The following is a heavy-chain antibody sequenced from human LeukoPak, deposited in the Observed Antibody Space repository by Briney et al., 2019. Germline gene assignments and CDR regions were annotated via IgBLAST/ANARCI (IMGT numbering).Heavy chain of an antibody. D-gene: IGHD3-3*01. J-gene: IGHJ6*03. CDR3: ARGGFWSGYSRYYYYYMDV. V-gene: IGHV4-38-2*01. Sequence: SETLSLTCAVSGYSISTDYYWGWIRQPPGKGLEWIGTFSHSGSTNYNPSLKSRVTISVDTSKNQFSLKLSSVTAADTAVYYCARGGFWSGYSRYYYYYMDVWGKGTTVTVSS. CDR2: FSHSGST. CDR1: GYSISTDYY.